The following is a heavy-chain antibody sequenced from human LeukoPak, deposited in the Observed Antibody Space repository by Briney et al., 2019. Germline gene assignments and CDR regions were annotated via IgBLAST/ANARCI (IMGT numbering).Heavy chain of an antibody. V-gene: IGHV4-59*01. CDR3: ARQKYDFWSGFPKYHFDY. CDR1: GGSISSYY. D-gene: IGHD3-3*01. J-gene: IGHJ4*02. Sequence: PSETLSLTCTVSGGSISSYYWSWIRQPPGKGLEWIGYIYYSGSTNYNPSLKSRVTISVDTSKNQFSLKLSSVTAADTAVYYCARQKYDFWSGFPKYHFDYWGQETLVTVSS. CDR2: IYYSGST.